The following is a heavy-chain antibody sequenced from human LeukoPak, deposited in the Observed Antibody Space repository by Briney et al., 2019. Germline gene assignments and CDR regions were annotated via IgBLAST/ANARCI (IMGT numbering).Heavy chain of an antibody. D-gene: IGHD6-13*01. Sequence: ASVKDSCKASGYTFTGYYMHWVRQAPGQGLEWMGWINPNSVGTNYAQKFQGRVTMTRDTSISTAYMELSRLRSDDTAVYYCARGGAAGTISDYWGQGTLVTVSS. CDR3: ARGGAAGTISDY. J-gene: IGHJ4*02. V-gene: IGHV1-2*02. CDR1: GYTFTGYY. CDR2: INPNSVGT.